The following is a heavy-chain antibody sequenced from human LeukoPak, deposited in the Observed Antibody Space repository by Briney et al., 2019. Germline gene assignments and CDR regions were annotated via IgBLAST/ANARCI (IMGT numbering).Heavy chain of an antibody. J-gene: IGHJ4*02. CDR3: ARDPIAAAALGY. V-gene: IGHV3-53*01. CDR1: GFTVSSNY. D-gene: IGHD6-13*01. Sequence: GGSLRLSCAASGFTVSSNYMSWVRQAPGKGLEWVSVIYSGGSTYYADSVKGRFTISRDNSKNTLYLQMNSLRAEDTAVYYCARDPIAAAALGYWGQGTLVTVSS. CDR2: IYSGGST.